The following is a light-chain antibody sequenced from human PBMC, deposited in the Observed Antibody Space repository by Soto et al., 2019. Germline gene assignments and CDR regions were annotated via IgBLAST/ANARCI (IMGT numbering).Light chain of an antibody. CDR3: QQYSDWPYT. J-gene: IGKJ2*01. V-gene: IGKV3-15*01. CDR2: GAS. CDR1: QSVRST. Sequence: ETVMTQSPATLSVSPGERATLSCRASQSVRSTLAWYQQKPGQAPRLLIYGASTRAIGVPARFSGSGSGTEFTLTISRLQSEDFAVYFCQQYSDWPYTFGQGTKLEIK.